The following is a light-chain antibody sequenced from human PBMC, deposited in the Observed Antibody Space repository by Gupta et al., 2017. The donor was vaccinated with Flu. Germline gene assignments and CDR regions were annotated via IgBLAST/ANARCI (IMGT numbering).Light chain of an antibody. CDR1: SNDVGGYNY. Sequence: QSALTQPPSASGSPGQSVPISCTGTSNDVGGYNYVSWYQQHPGKAPKLMIYEVNKRPSGVPDRFSGSKSGNTASLTVSGLQAEDEADYFCSSYAGSTDFYVFGTGTKVSVL. J-gene: IGLJ1*01. CDR2: EVN. CDR3: SSYAGSTDFYV. V-gene: IGLV2-8*01.